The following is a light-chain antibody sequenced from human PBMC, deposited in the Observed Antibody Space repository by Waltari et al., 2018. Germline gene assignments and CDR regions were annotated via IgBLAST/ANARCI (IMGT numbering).Light chain of an antibody. CDR2: RVI. Sequence: SYELTDSISVSVALGQTAKIACGGENIGSKSVHWYQQKPGQPPILVIYRVIRRPSGIPERFSGSNSGNTATLTISRAQVVDEADYFCQVWASVTYIFAGGTKLTVL. J-gene: IGLJ1*01. CDR3: QVWASVTYI. CDR1: NIGSKS. V-gene: IGLV3-9*01.